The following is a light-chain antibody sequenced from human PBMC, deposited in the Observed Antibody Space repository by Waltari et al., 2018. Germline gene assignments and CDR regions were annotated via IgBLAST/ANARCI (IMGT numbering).Light chain of an antibody. Sequence: EIVLTQSPGPLSLSPGERATLSCRARQSVSKYLARYQQKPGQAPRLLIYHASTRATGIPDRSSGSGSGTDFSLTISRLEPEDFAVYYCQKYESLPATFGQGTKVEIK. CDR3: QKYESLPAT. CDR2: HAS. V-gene: IGKV3-20*01. CDR1: QSVSKY. J-gene: IGKJ1*01.